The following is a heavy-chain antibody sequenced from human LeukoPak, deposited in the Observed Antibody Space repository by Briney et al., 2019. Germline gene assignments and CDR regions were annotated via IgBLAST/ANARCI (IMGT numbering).Heavy chain of an antibody. J-gene: IGHJ4*02. CDR3: ARGRVAYYFDY. CDR2: IYYSGST. Sequence: SETLSLTCTVSGGSISNYYWSWIRQPPGKGLEWTGFIYYSGSTNYDPSLKSRVTISVDTSKNQFSLRLSSVTAADTAVYYCARGRVAYYFDYGGQGALVTVSS. V-gene: IGHV4-59*01. CDR1: GGSISNYY. D-gene: IGHD2-15*01.